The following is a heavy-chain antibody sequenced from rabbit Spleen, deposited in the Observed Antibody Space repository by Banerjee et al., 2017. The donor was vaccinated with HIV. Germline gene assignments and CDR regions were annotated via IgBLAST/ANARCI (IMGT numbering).Heavy chain of an antibody. CDR1: GFSFSSGYD. CDR3: ARGDITTAWSAGL. CDR2: IEGGSSAFS. Sequence: QQLVESGGGLVKPGASLTLTCKASGFSFSSGYDMCWVRQAPGKGLEWIACIEGGSSAFSYFASWAKGRFTISKTSSTTVTLQMTSLTAADTATYFCARGDITTAWSAGLWGPGTLVTVS. V-gene: IGHV1S40*01. J-gene: IGHJ6*01. D-gene: IGHD4-1*01.